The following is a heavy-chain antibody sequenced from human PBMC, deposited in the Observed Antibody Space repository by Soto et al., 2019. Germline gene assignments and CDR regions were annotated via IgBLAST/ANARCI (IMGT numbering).Heavy chain of an antibody. Sequence: QVQLVESGGGVVQPGRSLRLSCAASGFTFSSYAMHWVRQAPGKGLEWVAVISYDGSNKYYADSVKGRFTISRDNSKNTLYLQMNSLRAEDTAVYYCAREIHSGWPSRGYYFDYWGQGTLVTVSS. J-gene: IGHJ4*02. CDR2: ISYDGSNK. CDR1: GFTFSSYA. D-gene: IGHD6-19*01. V-gene: IGHV3-30-3*01. CDR3: AREIHSGWPSRGYYFDY.